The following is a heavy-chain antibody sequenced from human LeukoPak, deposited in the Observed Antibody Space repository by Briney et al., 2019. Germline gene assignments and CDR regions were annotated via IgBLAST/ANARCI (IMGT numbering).Heavy chain of an antibody. Sequence: ASVKVSCKATGYTFTGYYVHWVRQAPGQGLEWMGWINPNSGDTNYAQKFRGRVTMTRDTSITTAYVELSRLRSDDTAVYYCARYLKPNWGYYFDYWGQGTLLTVSS. D-gene: IGHD7-27*01. CDR1: GYTFTGYY. J-gene: IGHJ4*02. CDR3: ARYLKPNWGYYFDY. CDR2: INPNSGDT. V-gene: IGHV1-2*02.